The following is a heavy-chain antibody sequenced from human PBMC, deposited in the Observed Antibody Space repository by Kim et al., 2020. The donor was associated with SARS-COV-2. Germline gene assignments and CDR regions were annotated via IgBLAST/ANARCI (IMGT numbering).Heavy chain of an antibody. V-gene: IGHV4-59*01. D-gene: IGHD2-15*01. J-gene: IGHJ4*02. Sequence: SETLSLTCTVSGGSISSYYWSWIRQPPGKGLGWIGYIYYSGSTNYNPSLKSRVTISVDTSKNQFSLKLSSVTAADTAVYYCASGYCSGGSCPRTLGYWGQGTLVTVSS. CDR1: GGSISSYY. CDR2: IYYSGST. CDR3: ASGYCSGGSCPRTLGY.